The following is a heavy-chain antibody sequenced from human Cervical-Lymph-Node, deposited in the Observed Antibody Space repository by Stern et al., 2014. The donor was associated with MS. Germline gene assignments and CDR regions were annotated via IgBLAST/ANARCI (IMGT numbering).Heavy chain of an antibody. V-gene: IGHV4-39*01. CDR1: GGSISSATDQ. J-gene: IGHJ3*01. D-gene: IGHD3-22*01. CDR3: ARHLFDSSGYDVFDV. CDR2: IYYTGST. Sequence: QVQLQESGPGLVKPSETLSLTCNVSGGSISSATDQWGWIRQPPGKGLAWIGTIYYTGSTYYNPSLKSRVTISVDVSKNPFSLKLSFVTAADTAVYICARHLFDSSGYDVFDVWGQGTMVTVSS.